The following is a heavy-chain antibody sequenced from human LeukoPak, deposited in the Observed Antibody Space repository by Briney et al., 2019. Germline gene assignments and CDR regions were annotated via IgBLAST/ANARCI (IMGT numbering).Heavy chain of an antibody. CDR3: ARESVDIVATSFDY. CDR1: GYTFTGYY. Sequence: ASVKVSCKASGYTFTGYYMHWVRQAPGQGLEWMGWINPNSGGTNYAQKLQGRVTMTRDTSISTAYMELSRLGSDDTAVYYCARESVDIVATSFDYWGQGTLVTVSS. J-gene: IGHJ4*02. D-gene: IGHD5-12*01. CDR2: INPNSGGT. V-gene: IGHV1-2*02.